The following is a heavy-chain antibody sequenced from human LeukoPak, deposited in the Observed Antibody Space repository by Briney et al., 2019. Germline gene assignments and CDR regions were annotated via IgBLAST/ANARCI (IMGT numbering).Heavy chain of an antibody. J-gene: IGHJ4*02. CDR2: ISATTIYK. CDR1: GFTFSNYD. CDR3: ARIGLGRDAYNSFDY. D-gene: IGHD5-24*01. V-gene: IGHV3-21*01. Sequence: GGSLRLSCAASGFTFSNYDMTLVRQAPGKGLEYVSSISATTIYKFSANSVRGRFTISGDNVENSLYLQMNDLRGEDTAVYYCARIGLGRDAYNSFDYWGQGTLVTVSS.